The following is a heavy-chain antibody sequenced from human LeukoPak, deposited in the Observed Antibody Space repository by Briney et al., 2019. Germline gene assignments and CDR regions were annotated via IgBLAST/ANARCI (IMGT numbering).Heavy chain of an antibody. J-gene: IGHJ6*03. Sequence: GGSLRLSCAASGFTFNSFWMYWVRQVPGKGVLWVARINSDGIRTSHADSVQGRFTISRDNANNTLYLQMNSLRVEDTAVYYCARGGSGSGYHYYYYYMDVWGKGTTVTISS. V-gene: IGHV3-74*01. CDR1: GFTFNSFW. D-gene: IGHD3-22*01. CDR2: INSDGIRT. CDR3: ARGGSGSGYHYYYYYMDV.